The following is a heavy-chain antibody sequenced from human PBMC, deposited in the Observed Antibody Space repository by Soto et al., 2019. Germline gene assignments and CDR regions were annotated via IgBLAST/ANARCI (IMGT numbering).Heavy chain of an antibody. J-gene: IGHJ4*02. CDR2: INAGNGNT. V-gene: IGHV1-3*01. CDR3: ARVYSGYDCLDY. Sequence: ASVKVSCKASGYTFTSYAMHWVRQAPGQRLEWMGWINAGNGNTKYSQKFQGRVTITRDTSASTAYMELSSLRSEDTAVYYCARVYSGYDCLDYWGQGTLVTVSS. CDR1: GYTFTSYA. D-gene: IGHD5-12*01.